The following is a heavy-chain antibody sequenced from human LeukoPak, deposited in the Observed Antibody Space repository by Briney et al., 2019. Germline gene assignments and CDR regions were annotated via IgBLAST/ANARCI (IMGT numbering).Heavy chain of an antibody. J-gene: IGHJ4*02. D-gene: IGHD4-17*01. Sequence: GESLRLSCAASGFTFSSYAMHWVRQAPGKGLEWVAVISYDGSNKYYADSVKGRFTISRDNSKNTLYLQMNSLRAEDTAVYYCARDYPLAYGVPGEASSDYWGQGTLVTVSS. CDR1: GFTFSSYA. CDR3: ARDYPLAYGVPGEASSDY. V-gene: IGHV3-30*04. CDR2: ISYDGSNK.